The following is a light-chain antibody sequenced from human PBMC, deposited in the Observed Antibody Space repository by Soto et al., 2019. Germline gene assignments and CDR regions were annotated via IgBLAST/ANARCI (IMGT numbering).Light chain of an antibody. V-gene: IGLV2-14*01. CDR2: EVS. J-gene: IGLJ3*02. CDR3: SSFTSSNTWV. CDR1: STDVAGYNY. Sequence: QSVLAQPASVSESPGQSITISCTGSSTDVAGYNYVSWYQQHPGRAPKLMIYEVSNRPSGVSNRFSASKSGDTASLTIFGLQAEDEADYYCSSFTSSNTWVFGGGTKVTVL.